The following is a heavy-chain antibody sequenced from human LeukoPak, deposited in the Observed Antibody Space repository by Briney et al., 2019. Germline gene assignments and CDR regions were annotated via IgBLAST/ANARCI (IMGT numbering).Heavy chain of an antibody. CDR3: ARDGNDILTGYYRWFDP. V-gene: IGHV4-59*01. CDR1: GDSISIYY. Sequence: SETLSLTCTVSGDSISIYYWSWIRHPPGRGLEGFGYIYYSGSPNYNPSLKSRVTISVDTSKNLFSLKLRSVAAADPAVYYRARDGNDILTGYYRWFDPWGQGTLVTVSS. CDR2: IYYSGSP. D-gene: IGHD3-9*01. J-gene: IGHJ5*02.